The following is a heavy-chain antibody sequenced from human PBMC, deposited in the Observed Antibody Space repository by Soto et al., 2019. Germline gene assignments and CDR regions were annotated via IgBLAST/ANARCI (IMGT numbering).Heavy chain of an antibody. D-gene: IGHD2-2*03. J-gene: IGHJ4*02. Sequence: QVQLQQWGAGLLKPSETLSLTCAVYGGSFSGYYWSWIRQPPGKGLEWIGEINHSGSTNYNPSLKSRVTIAVDTSKNRFSLKLSSVTAADTAVYYCARAHPGYCSSTSCPPLDYWGQGTLVTVSS. CDR1: GGSFSGYY. V-gene: IGHV4-34*01. CDR3: ARAHPGYCSSTSCPPLDY. CDR2: INHSGST.